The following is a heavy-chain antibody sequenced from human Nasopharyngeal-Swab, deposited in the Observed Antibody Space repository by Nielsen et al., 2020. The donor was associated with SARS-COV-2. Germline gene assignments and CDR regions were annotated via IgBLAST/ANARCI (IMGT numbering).Heavy chain of an antibody. J-gene: IGHJ6*02. Sequence: GESLKISCKGSGYSFTSYWIGWVRQMPGKGLEWMGIIYPGDSDTSYSPSFQGQVTISVDKSISTAYLQWSSLKASDTAMYYCARAPPGIAAAGYYYYGMDVWGQGTTVTVSS. D-gene: IGHD6-13*01. CDR1: GYSFTSYW. CDR2: IYPGDSDT. V-gene: IGHV5-51*01. CDR3: ARAPPGIAAAGYYYYGMDV.